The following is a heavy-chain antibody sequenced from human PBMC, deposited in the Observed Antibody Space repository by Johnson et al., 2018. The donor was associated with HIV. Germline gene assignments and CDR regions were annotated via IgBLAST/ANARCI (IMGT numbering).Heavy chain of an antibody. D-gene: IGHD5-24*01. Sequence: VQLVESGGGLVQPGVSLGLSCAASGFNVSDNYMNWVRQAPGKGLEWVSIIYSGGDTKYADSVKGRFTVSRDSSINALYLQIDTLRVEDTAVYYCARSKLQFLAPDAFDIWGQGTMVTVSS. CDR3: ARSKLQFLAPDAFDI. CDR2: IYSGGDT. V-gene: IGHV3-53*01. J-gene: IGHJ3*02. CDR1: GFNVSDNY.